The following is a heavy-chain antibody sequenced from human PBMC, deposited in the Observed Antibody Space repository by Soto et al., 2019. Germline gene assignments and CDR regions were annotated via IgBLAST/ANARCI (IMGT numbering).Heavy chain of an antibody. J-gene: IGHJ4*02. Sequence: EVQLVESGGGLVQPGGSPRLSCAASGFTFSSYWMHWVRQAPGKGLVWVSRINSDGSSTSYADSVKGRFTISRDNAKNTLYLQMNSLRAEDTAVYYCARPRPYCGGDCPDSWGQGTLVTVSS. CDR1: GFTFSSYW. CDR3: ARPRPYCGGDCPDS. V-gene: IGHV3-74*01. CDR2: INSDGSST. D-gene: IGHD2-21*02.